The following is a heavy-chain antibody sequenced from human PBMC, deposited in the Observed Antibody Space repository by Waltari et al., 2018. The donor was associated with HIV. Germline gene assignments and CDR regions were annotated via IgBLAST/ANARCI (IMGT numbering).Heavy chain of an antibody. J-gene: IGHJ4*02. V-gene: IGHV1-69*01. D-gene: IGHD6-6*01. CDR3: VFTIAARQGNWLYFDY. Sequence: QVQLVQSGAEVKKPGSSVKVSCKASGGTFSSYAISWVRQAPGQGLEWMGGIIPIFGTANYAQKFQGRVTITADESTSTAYMELSSLRSEDTAVYYCVFTIAARQGNWLYFDYWGQGTLVTVSS. CDR2: IIPIFGTA. CDR1: GGTFSSYA.